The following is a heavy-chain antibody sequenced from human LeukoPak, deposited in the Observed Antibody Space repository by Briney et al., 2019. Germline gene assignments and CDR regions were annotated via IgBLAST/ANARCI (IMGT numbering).Heavy chain of an antibody. CDR2: IDTSTGKP. CDR1: GYTFTTYA. CDR3: ARDNYGAEEGIGSSLVWLDP. D-gene: IGHD4-11*01. J-gene: IGHJ5*02. V-gene: IGHV7-4-1*02. Sequence: GASVKVSCTASGYTFTTYAINWVRQAPGQGLEWMGWIDTSTGKPTYAQGFTEQFVFSLDASVSTAYLQISSLKAEDTAVYYCARDNYGAEEGIGSSLVWLDPWGQGTRVTVFS.